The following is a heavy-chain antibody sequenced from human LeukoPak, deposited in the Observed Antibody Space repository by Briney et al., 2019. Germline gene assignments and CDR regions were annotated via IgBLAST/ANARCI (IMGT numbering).Heavy chain of an antibody. D-gene: IGHD3-10*01. Sequence: SETLSLTRTVSGGSISSGGYYWSWIRQHPGKGLEWIGYIYYSGSTYYNPSLKSRVTISVDTSKNQFSLKLSSVTAADTAVYYCARVIWLGELFQSWFDPWGQGTLVTVSS. J-gene: IGHJ5*02. CDR1: GGSISSGGYY. CDR3: ARVIWLGELFQSWFDP. CDR2: IYYSGST. V-gene: IGHV4-31*03.